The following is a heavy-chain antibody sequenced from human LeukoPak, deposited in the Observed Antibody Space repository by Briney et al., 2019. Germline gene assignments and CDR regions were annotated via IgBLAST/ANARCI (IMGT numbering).Heavy chain of an antibody. V-gene: IGHV4-34*01. CDR2: INHSGST. Sequence: SETLSLTCAVYGGSFSGYYWSWIRQPPGKGLEWIGEINHSGSTNYNPSLKSRVTISVDTSKNQFSLKLSSVAAADPAVYYWAGGPTAGSGWYQTPGWGQGTLVTVSS. D-gene: IGHD6-19*01. J-gene: IGHJ4*02. CDR1: GGSFSGYY. CDR3: AGGPTAGSGWYQTPG.